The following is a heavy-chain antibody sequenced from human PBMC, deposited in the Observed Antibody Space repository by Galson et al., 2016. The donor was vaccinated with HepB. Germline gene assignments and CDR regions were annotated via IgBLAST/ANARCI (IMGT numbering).Heavy chain of an antibody. J-gene: IGHJ5*02. Sequence: SLRLSCAASGFTFNDHGIHWVRQAPGKGLEWVAVIWHDGSNKYHADSVKGRITISRDNFKNTLYLQMNSLRAEDTAVYYCARDNSAFLGYCISTNCYGGGWFDPWGQGTLVTVSS. CDR1: GFTFNDHG. D-gene: IGHD2-2*01. V-gene: IGHV3-33*01. CDR3: ARDNSAFLGYCISTNCYGGGWFDP. CDR2: IWHDGSNK.